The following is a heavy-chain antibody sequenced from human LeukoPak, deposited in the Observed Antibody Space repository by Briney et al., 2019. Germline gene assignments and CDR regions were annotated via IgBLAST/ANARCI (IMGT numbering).Heavy chain of an antibody. Sequence: SVKVSCKASGFTFTSSAMQWVRQARGQRLVWIGWIVVGSGNTHSVQKFQERVTITRDMSTSTAYMELSSLRSEDTAVYYCAADRWVGATTFDYWGQGTLVTVSS. V-gene: IGHV1-58*02. CDR1: GFTFTSSA. D-gene: IGHD1-26*01. J-gene: IGHJ4*02. CDR3: AADRWVGATTFDY. CDR2: IVVGSGNT.